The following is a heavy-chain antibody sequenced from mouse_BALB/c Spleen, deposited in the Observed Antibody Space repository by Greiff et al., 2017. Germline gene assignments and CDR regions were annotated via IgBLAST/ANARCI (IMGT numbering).Heavy chain of an antibody. Sequence: QVQLQQSGAELMKPGASVKISCKATGYTFSSYWIEWVKQRPGHGLEWIGEILPGSGSTNYNEKFKGKATFTADTSSNTAYMQLSSLTSEDSAVYYCARETTVVAKGFAYWGQGTLVTVSA. CDR3: ARETTVVAKGFAY. CDR1: GYTFSSYW. V-gene: IGHV1-9*01. J-gene: IGHJ3*01. D-gene: IGHD1-1*01. CDR2: ILPGSGST.